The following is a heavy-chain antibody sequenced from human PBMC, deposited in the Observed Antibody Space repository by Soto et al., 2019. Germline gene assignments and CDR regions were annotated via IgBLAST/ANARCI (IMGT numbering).Heavy chain of an antibody. J-gene: IGHJ4*02. CDR1: GYTFTRYG. Sequence: ASVKASCKASGYTFTRYGISLVRQAPGQGLEWMGWISAYNGNTNYAQKLQGRVTMTTDTSTGTAYMELRSLRSDDTAVYYCARPRGYSYGFDYWGQGTLVTVSS. V-gene: IGHV1-18*01. D-gene: IGHD5-18*01. CDR3: ARPRGYSYGFDY. CDR2: ISAYNGNT.